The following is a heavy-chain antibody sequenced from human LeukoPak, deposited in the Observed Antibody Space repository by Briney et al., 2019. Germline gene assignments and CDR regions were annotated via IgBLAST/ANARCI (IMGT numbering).Heavy chain of an antibody. CDR2: IIPIFGTA. J-gene: IGHJ4*02. V-gene: IGHV1-69*05. D-gene: IGHD5-24*01. CDR3: ARGPTSRDGYKYFDY. Sequence: GSSVKVSCKASGGTFSSYAISWVRQAPGQGLGWMGGIIPIFGTANYAQKFQGRVTITTDESTSTAYMELSSLRSEDTAVYYCARGPTSRDGYKYFDYWGQGTLVTVSS. CDR1: GGTFSSYA.